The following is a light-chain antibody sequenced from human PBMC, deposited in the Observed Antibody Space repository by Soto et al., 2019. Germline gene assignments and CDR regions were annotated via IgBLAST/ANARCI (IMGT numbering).Light chain of an antibody. CDR3: QQYNKWPYT. CDR2: GTS. J-gene: IGKJ2*01. Sequence: EIVMTQSPVALSVSPGERVALSCRASQRVGRNFAWYQQRPGQAPRVLIYGTSTRATGVPARFSGSGSGTDFTLTISSLQSEDFAVYYCQQYNKWPYTFGQGTRREIK. V-gene: IGKV3-15*01. CDR1: QRVGRN.